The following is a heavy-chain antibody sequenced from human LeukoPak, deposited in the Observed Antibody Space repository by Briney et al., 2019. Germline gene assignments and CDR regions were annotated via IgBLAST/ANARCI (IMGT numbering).Heavy chain of an antibody. J-gene: IGHJ6*02. CDR2: GST. D-gene: IGHD2-2*01. CDR3: ARDLVVPAARSYYYYGMDV. V-gene: IGHV4-4*07. Sequence: GSTNYNPSLKSRVTMSVDTSKNQFSLKLSSVTAADTAVYYCARDLVVPAARSYYYYGMDVWGQGTTVTVSS.